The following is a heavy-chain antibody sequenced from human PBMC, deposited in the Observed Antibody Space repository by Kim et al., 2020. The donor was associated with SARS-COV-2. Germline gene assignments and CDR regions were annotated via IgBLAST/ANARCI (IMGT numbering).Heavy chain of an antibody. J-gene: IGHJ4*02. CDR3: ARYDYGDYDYVFDY. Sequence: SETLSLTCTVSGGSISSSSYYWGWIRQPPGKGLEWIGSIYYSGSTYYNPSLKSRVTISVDTSKNQFSLKLSSVTAADTAVYYCARYDYGDYDYVFDYWGQGTLVTVSS. CDR2: IYYSGST. V-gene: IGHV4-39*01. CDR1: GGSISSSSYY. D-gene: IGHD4-17*01.